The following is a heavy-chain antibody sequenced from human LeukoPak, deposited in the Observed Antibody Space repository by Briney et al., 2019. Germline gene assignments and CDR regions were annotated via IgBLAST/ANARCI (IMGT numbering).Heavy chain of an antibody. CDR1: GFMFSNYS. V-gene: IGHV3-21*06. D-gene: IGHD6-19*01. J-gene: IGHJ4*02. CDR3: GRRPYRSGFDF. CDR2: ISRLSSYI. Sequence: GGSLRLSCAASGFMFSNYSMNWVRQAPGKGLEWVSSISRLSSYINYADSVKGRFTISRDNAKNSLELHLSRLRPEDTALYYCGRRPYRSGFDFWGQGTLVTVSS.